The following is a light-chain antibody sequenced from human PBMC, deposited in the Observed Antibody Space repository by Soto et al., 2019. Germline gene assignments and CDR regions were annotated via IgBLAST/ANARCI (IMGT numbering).Light chain of an antibody. V-gene: IGKV1-9*01. J-gene: IGKJ4*01. CDR3: QQYESYSPLT. Sequence: DIQLTQSPFFLSASVGDRVTISCRASQAIYSYLAWYQQKPGKAPKLLIFGASKLQSGVPSRFSGSGSGTEFTLTISSLQPEDFATYYCQQYESYSPLTFGGGTKVEIK. CDR1: QAIYSY. CDR2: GAS.